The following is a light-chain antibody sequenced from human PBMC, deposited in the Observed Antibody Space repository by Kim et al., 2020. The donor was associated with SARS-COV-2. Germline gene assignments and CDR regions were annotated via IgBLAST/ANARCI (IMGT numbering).Light chain of an antibody. Sequence: QSALTQPASVSGSPGQSITISCTGTSSDVGGYNYVSWYQHHPGKAPKLMICDVSKRPSGVSNRFSGSKSGNTASLTISGLQAEDEADYYCSSYTSSATWVFGGGTQLTVL. CDR2: DVS. CDR1: SSDVGGYNY. CDR3: SSYTSSATWV. V-gene: IGLV2-14*03. J-gene: IGLJ2*01.